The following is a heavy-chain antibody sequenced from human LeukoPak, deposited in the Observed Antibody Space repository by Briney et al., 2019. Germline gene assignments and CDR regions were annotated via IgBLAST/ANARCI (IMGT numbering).Heavy chain of an antibody. D-gene: IGHD3-10*01. CDR1: GFTFNDYG. Sequence: GGSLRLSCTASGFTFNDYGMTWVRQAPGKGLEWVSGLNWNGDITRYADSVKGRFTISRDNTKNSVYLQMDSLSAEDTAFYYCARGYGAGNYRRPFYGMDVWGQGTTVTVSS. J-gene: IGHJ6*02. V-gene: IGHV3-20*04. CDR3: ARGYGAGNYRRPFYGMDV. CDR2: LNWNGDIT.